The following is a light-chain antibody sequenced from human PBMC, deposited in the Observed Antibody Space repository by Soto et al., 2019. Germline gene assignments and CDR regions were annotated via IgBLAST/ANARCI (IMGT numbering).Light chain of an antibody. V-gene: IGLV2-23*03. Sequence: QSALSQPASVSGSPGQSITISCTGASSALGSSNLVSWYQQYPGKAPKLVIYEGSTRPSGVSYRFSGSTSGNTASLTISGLQADDEADYYCCSYAGTTTFVAFGGGTKLTVL. CDR2: EGS. CDR1: SSALGSSNL. J-gene: IGLJ2*01. CDR3: CSYAGTTTFVA.